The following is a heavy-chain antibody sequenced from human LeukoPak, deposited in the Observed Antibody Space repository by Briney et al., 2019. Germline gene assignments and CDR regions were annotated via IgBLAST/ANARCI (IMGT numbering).Heavy chain of an antibody. Sequence: ASVKVSCKTSGYPFTSYDIHWVRQAAGHGLEWMSWMTPNSEKRAYAQKFQGRVTMATNTSIDTAYMELSSLTFDDTAIYYCARGRGWGILDSWGQGHLVTVSS. J-gene: IGHJ4*02. CDR2: MTPNSEKR. V-gene: IGHV1-8*01. CDR1: GYPFTSYD. D-gene: IGHD6-19*01. CDR3: ARGRGWGILDS.